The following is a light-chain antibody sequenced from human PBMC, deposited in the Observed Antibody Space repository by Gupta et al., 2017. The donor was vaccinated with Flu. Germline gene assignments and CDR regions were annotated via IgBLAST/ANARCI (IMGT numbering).Light chain of an antibody. CDR2: GAS. CDR3: QQYGSSPHT. J-gene: IGKJ2*01. V-gene: IGKV3-20*01. Sequence: EMVLTPSPGTVSLSAGERVTCPCRASHSVRSSYLAWYQQKPGQAPRLLIYGASSRAAAIPDRFSGSGSGTDFTLTISRLEPEDFAVYYCQQYGSSPHTFGQGTKLQIK. CDR1: HSVRSSY.